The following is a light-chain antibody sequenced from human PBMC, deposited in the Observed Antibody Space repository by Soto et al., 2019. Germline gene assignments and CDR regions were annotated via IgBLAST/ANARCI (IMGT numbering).Light chain of an antibody. Sequence: QSVLTQSSSASASQGSSVKLTCTLSSGHSSYIIAWHQQQPGKAPRYLMKLEGSGTYNKGSGVPDRFSGSSSGADRYLTISNLQFEDEADYYCETWDSNTHTVFGGGTNLTVL. CDR1: SGHSSYI. J-gene: IGLJ3*02. V-gene: IGLV4-60*02. CDR3: ETWDSNTHTV. CDR2: LEGSGTY.